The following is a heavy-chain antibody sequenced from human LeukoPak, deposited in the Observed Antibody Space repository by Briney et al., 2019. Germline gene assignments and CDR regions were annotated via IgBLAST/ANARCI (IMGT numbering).Heavy chain of an antibody. CDR2: ISWNSNNI. D-gene: IGHD6-19*01. Sequence: GGSLRLSCAASGLTFHNYAMHWVRQAPGKSLEWVSYISWNSNNIDYADSVKGRFTISRDNAKNSLYLQMNSLRAEDTALYYCTKGRIAVAGPDTFDIWGQGIMVTVSS. CDR3: TKGRIAVAGPDTFDI. CDR1: GLTFHNYA. J-gene: IGHJ3*02. V-gene: IGHV3-9*01.